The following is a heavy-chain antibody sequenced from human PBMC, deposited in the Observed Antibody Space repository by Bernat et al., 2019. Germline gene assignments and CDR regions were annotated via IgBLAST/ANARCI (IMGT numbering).Heavy chain of an antibody. D-gene: IGHD2-2*01. CDR3: AKDFYCSSTSCYVGAFDI. J-gene: IGHJ3*02. V-gene: IGHV3-23*04. CDR2: ISGSGGST. CDR1: GFTFSSYA. Sequence: EVQLVESGGGLVQPGGSLRLSCAASGFTFSSYAMSWVRQAPGKGLAWVSAISGSGGSTYYADSVKGRFTISRDNSKNTLYLQMNSLRAEDTAVYYCAKDFYCSSTSCYVGAFDIWGQGKMVTVSS.